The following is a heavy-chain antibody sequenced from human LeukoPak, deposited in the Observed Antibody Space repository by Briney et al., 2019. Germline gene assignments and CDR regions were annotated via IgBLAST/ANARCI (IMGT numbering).Heavy chain of an antibody. D-gene: IGHD6-19*01. CDR2: TSDSGST. J-gene: IGHJ3*02. V-gene: IGHV4-59*12. CDR3: ARVGGAVAGVDGFDI. CDR1: GGSISSYY. Sequence: SETLSLTCTVSGGSISSYYWSWIRQPPGKGLECFGYTSDSGSTNYNPSLKSRVTMSVDTSKNQFSLKLSSVTAADTAVYFCARVGGAVAGVDGFDIWGQGTMVTVSS.